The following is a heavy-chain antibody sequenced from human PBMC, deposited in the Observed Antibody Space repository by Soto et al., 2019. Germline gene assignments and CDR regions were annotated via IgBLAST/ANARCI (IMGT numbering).Heavy chain of an antibody. CDR1: GFTFSSYG. J-gene: IGHJ5*02. CDR3: ARDRVAARPGWFDP. CDR2: IYYDEGNK. Sequence: GGSLRLSCAASGFTFSSYGMHWVRQAPGKGLEWVAIIYYDEGNKYYADSVKGRFTMPRDNSKNTPFLQMNSLRADDTAVYYCARDRVAARPGWFDPWGQGTLVTVSS. V-gene: IGHV3-33*01. D-gene: IGHD6-6*01.